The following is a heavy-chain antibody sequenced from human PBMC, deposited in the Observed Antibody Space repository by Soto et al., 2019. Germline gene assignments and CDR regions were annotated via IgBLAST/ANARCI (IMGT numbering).Heavy chain of an antibody. CDR2: ISYDGSNK. J-gene: IGHJ6*02. CDR1: GFTFSSYA. Sequence: PGGSLRLSCAASGFTFSSYAIHWVRQAPGKGLEWVAVISYDGSNKYYADSVKGRFTISRDNSKNTLYLQMNSLRAEDTAVYYCARDTYYDILTGYYLSPYYYYGMDVWGQGTTVTVSS. V-gene: IGHV3-30-3*01. D-gene: IGHD3-9*01. CDR3: ARDTYYDILTGYYLSPYYYYGMDV.